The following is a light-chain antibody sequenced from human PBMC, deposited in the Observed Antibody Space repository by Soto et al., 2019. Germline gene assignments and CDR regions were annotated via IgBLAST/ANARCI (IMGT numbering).Light chain of an antibody. CDR3: QQYSSSRP. Sequence: DIVLTQSPGTLSLSPGERATLYCRASQSVSSNHLAWYQQKPGQAPRLLIYGGSSRATGIPVRFSGSGSETDFTLTITRLEPEDFAMYYCQQYSSSRPFGQGTKVDIK. CDR2: GGS. V-gene: IGKV3-20*01. J-gene: IGKJ1*01. CDR1: QSVSSNH.